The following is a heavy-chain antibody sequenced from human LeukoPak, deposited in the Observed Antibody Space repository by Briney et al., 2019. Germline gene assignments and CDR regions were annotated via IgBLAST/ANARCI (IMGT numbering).Heavy chain of an antibody. J-gene: IGHJ3*02. CDR2: IIPIFGTA. Sequence: GASVKVSCKASGGTFSSYAISWVRQAPGQGLEWMGGIIPIFGTASYAQKFQGRVTITADESTSTAYMELSSLRSEDTAVYYCARFSSGWSWAFDIWGQGTMVTVSS. D-gene: IGHD6-19*01. V-gene: IGHV1-69*13. CDR3: ARFSSGWSWAFDI. CDR1: GGTFSSYA.